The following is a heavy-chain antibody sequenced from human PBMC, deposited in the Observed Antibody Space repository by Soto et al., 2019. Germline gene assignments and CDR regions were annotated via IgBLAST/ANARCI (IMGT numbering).Heavy chain of an antibody. Sequence: LALTCTVSGGSISSGGYYWSWIRQHPGKGLEWIGYIYYSGSTYYNPSLKSRVTISVDTSKNQFSLKLSSVTAADTAVYYCARGMVFDNWFDPWGQGTLVTVS. D-gene: IGHD2-8*01. J-gene: IGHJ5*02. CDR3: ARGMVFDNWFDP. CDR1: GGSISSGGYY. CDR2: IYYSGST. V-gene: IGHV4-31*03.